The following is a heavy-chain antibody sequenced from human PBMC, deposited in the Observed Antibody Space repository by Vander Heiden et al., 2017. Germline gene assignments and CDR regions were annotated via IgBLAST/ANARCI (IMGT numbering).Heavy chain of an antibody. Sequence: EVQLLESGGGLVPPGGSVRRSCAASGFPFSSSAMTWRHQAPGKWLELVAAIRGSRGSTHFADSVKGRFTISRDNSKNTLYLQMNSLRAEDTAVYYCAKVSYYGMDVWGQGTTVTVSS. CDR3: AKVSYYGMDV. CDR2: IRGSRGST. V-gene: IGHV3-23*01. J-gene: IGHJ6*02. CDR1: GFPFSSSA.